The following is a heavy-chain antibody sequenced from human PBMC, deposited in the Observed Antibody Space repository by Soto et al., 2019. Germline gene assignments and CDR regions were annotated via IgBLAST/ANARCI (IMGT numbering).Heavy chain of an antibody. Sequence: TSETLSVTCSVSGASISSFNWNWVRQPAGKGPEWVGRLNIAGTINYNPSLKSRITVSMDTSKNQISLHLRSVTAADTAIYYCARDRGEYTSSWFWYFSHWGHGTLVTVSS. CDR2: LNIAGTI. J-gene: IGHJ2*01. V-gene: IGHV4-4*07. D-gene: IGHD6-13*01. CDR1: GASISSFN. CDR3: ARDRGEYTSSWFWYFSH.